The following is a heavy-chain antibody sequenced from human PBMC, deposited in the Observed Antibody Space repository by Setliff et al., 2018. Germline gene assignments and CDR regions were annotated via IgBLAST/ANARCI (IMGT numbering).Heavy chain of an antibody. V-gene: IGHV4-59*01. CDR3: ARSPPNRGSGSGWYGDF. CDR2: MDYSAIT. J-gene: IGHJ4*02. CDR1: GGSITSYY. D-gene: IGHD6-19*01. Sequence: SETLSLTCTVSGGSITSYYWSWIRQPPGRGLEWIGFMDYSAITNYNPSLKSRVTMSVDTSNNQFSLKLNSVAAADTAVYYCARSPPNRGSGSGWYGDFWGQGTLVTVSS.